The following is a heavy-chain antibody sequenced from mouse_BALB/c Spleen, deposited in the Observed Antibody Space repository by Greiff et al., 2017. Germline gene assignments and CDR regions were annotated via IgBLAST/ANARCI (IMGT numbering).Heavy chain of an antibody. CDR3: ARTRTGTGFAH. CDR1: GFTFSSFG. V-gene: IGHV5-17*02. J-gene: IGHJ3*01. Sequence: EVKLMESGGGLVQPGGSRKLSCAASGFTFSSFGMHWVRQAPEKGLEWVAYISSGSSTIYYADTVKGRFTISRDNPKNTLFLQMTSLRSEDTAMYYCARTRTGTGFAHWGQGTLVTVSA. CDR2: ISSGSSTI. D-gene: IGHD4-1*01.